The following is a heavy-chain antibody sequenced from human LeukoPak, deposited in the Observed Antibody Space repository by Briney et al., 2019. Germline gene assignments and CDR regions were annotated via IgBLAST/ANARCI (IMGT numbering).Heavy chain of an antibody. D-gene: IGHD3-9*01. V-gene: IGHV1-18*01. Sequence: ASVKVSCKASGYTFTSYGISWVRQAPGQGLEWMGWISAYNGNTNYAQKLQGRVTMTTDTSTSTAYMELRSLRSDDTYVYYCASGIRYFDWLLIPKPKIDYWGQGTLVTVSS. CDR1: GYTFTSYG. CDR2: ISAYNGNT. CDR3: ASGIRYFDWLLIPKPKIDY. J-gene: IGHJ4*02.